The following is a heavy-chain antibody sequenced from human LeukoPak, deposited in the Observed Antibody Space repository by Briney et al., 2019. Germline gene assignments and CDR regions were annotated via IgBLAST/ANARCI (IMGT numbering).Heavy chain of an antibody. Sequence: PSETLSLTCSVSGGSISGSSYYWGWIRQPPGKGLEWIGSIFYTGTTYYNPSLKSRVTISVDTSKKHFSLRLSSVTAADTAVYYCARAGGWYFPGIDYWGQGTLVTVSS. V-gene: IGHV4-39*07. CDR2: IFYTGTT. J-gene: IGHJ4*02. CDR3: ARAGGWYFPGIDY. CDR1: GGSISGSSYY. D-gene: IGHD6-19*01.